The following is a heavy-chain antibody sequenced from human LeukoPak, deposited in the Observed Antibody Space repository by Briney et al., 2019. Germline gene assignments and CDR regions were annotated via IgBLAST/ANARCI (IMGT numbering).Heavy chain of an antibody. CDR2: IIPILGIA. Sequence: SVKVSCKASGGTFSSYTFSWVRQAPGQGLEWMGRIIPILGIANYAQKFQGRVTITADKSTSTAYMELSSLRSEDTAVYYCAAGDIAVAGTPNYYYGMDVWGQGTTVTVSS. D-gene: IGHD6-19*01. CDR3: AAGDIAVAGTPNYYYGMDV. V-gene: IGHV1-69*02. CDR1: GGTFSSYT. J-gene: IGHJ6*02.